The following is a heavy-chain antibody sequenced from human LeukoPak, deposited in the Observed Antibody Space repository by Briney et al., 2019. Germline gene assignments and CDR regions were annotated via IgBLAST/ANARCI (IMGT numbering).Heavy chain of an antibody. V-gene: IGHV1-69*13. J-gene: IGHJ4*02. Sequence: SVKVSCKASGGTFSSYAISWVRQAPGQGLEWMGGIIPIFGTANYAQKFQGRVTITADESTSTAYMELSSLRSEDTAVYYCASNSPGIVGATGGVYWGQGTLVTVSS. CDR2: IIPIFGTA. CDR1: GGTFSSYA. D-gene: IGHD1-26*01. CDR3: ASNSPGIVGATGGVY.